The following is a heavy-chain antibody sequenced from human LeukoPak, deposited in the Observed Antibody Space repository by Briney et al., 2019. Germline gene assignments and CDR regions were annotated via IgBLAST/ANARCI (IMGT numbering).Heavy chain of an antibody. J-gene: IGHJ3*02. D-gene: IGHD3-3*01. CDR2: IYTSGST. V-gene: IGHV4-4*07. CDR1: GGSISSYY. Sequence: PSETLSLTCTVSGGSISSYYWSWIRQPAGKGLEWIGRIYTSGSTNYNPSLKSRVTMSVDTSKNQFSLKLSSVTAADTAVYYCARVGAGYYDFWSGYPGAFDIWGQGTMVTVSS. CDR3: ARVGAGYYDFWSGYPGAFDI.